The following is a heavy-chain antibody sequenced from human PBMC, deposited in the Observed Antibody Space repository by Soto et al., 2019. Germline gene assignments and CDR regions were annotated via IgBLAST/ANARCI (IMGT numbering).Heavy chain of an antibody. CDR3: ARGTSYYDFWTPTRNLYYYYGMDV. CDR2: IYYSGST. CDR1: GGSISSGGYY. D-gene: IGHD3-3*01. Sequence: QVQLQESGPGLVKPSQTLSLTCTVSGGSISSGGYYWSWIRQHPGKGLEWIGYIYYSGSTYYNPSLKSRVTISVDTSKNQFSLKLSSVTAADTAVYYCARGTSYYDFWTPTRNLYYYYGMDVWGQGTTVTVSS. J-gene: IGHJ6*02. V-gene: IGHV4-31*03.